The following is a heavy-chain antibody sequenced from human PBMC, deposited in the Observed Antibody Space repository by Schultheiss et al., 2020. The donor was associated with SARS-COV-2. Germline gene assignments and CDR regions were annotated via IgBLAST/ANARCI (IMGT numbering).Heavy chain of an antibody. Sequence: SETLSLTCAVYGGSFSGYYWSWIRQPPGKGLEWIGEINHSGSTNYNPSLKSRVTMSVDTSKNQFSLKLSSVTAADTAVYYCARDPPARYCSSTSCYQDYYYYYYMDVWGKGTTVTVSS. V-gene: IGHV4-34*01. CDR2: INHSGST. J-gene: IGHJ6*03. CDR3: ARDPPARYCSSTSCYQDYYYYYYMDV. CDR1: GGSFSGYY. D-gene: IGHD2-2*01.